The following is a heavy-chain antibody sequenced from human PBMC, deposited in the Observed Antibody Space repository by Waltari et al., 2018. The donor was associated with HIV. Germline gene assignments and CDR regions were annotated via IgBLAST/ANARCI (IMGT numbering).Heavy chain of an antibody. Sequence: EVQLVESGGGLVQPGGSRRLSCPASGFPFGSYWMHWVRQVPGKGLIWVSRINSDGSSTSYADSVKGRFTISRDNAKNTLYLQMNSLRAEDTAVYYCATSRTFDYWGQGTLVTVSS. V-gene: IGHV3-74*01. J-gene: IGHJ4*02. CDR1: GFPFGSYW. CDR2: INSDGSST. CDR3: ATSRTFDY.